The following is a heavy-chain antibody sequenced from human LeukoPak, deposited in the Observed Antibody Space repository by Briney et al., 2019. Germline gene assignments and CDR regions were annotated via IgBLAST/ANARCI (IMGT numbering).Heavy chain of an antibody. CDR1: GFTFSDFH. V-gene: IGHV3-11*05. Sequence: GGSLRLSCAASGFTFSDFHMSWIRQAPGKGLEWVSYISGGSTYLDYADSVKGRFTISRDNSKNTLYLQMNSLRAEDTAVYYCAKDSRYSSSWPWGQGTLVTVSS. J-gene: IGHJ4*02. CDR3: AKDSRYSSSWP. D-gene: IGHD6-13*01. CDR2: ISGGSTYL.